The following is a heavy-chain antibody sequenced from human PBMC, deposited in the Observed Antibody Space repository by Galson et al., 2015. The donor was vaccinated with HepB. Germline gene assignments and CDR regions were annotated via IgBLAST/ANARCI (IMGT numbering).Heavy chain of an antibody. CDR1: GYTFTNYG. D-gene: IGHD2-15*01. Sequence: SVKVSRKASGYTFTNYGITWVRQAPGQGLEWMGWISAYNADTKYTQKLQGRVIMTTDRSTNTTYMELRSLRSDDTAVYYCARGGCSGGSCYHDAFDVWGQGTMVTVSS. J-gene: IGHJ3*01. CDR3: ARGGCSGGSCYHDAFDV. CDR2: ISAYNADT. V-gene: IGHV1-18*04.